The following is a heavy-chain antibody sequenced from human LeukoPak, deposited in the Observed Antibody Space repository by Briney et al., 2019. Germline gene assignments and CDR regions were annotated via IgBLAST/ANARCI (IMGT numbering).Heavy chain of an antibody. V-gene: IGHV1-69*13. Sequence: ASVKVSCKASGGTFSSYAISWVRQAPGQGLEWMGGIIPIFGTANYAQKFQGRVTITADESTSTAYMELSRLRSDDTAVYYCARDRDWQQLVYYYYMDVWGKGTTVTISS. J-gene: IGHJ6*03. CDR3: ARDRDWQQLVYYYYMDV. CDR2: IIPIFGTA. CDR1: GGTFSSYA. D-gene: IGHD6-13*01.